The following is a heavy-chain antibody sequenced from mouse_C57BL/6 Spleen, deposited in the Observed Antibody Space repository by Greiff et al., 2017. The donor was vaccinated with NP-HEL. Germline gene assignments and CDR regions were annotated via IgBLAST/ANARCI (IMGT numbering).Heavy chain of an antibody. Sequence: VQLQQSVAELVRPGASVKLSCTASGFNIKNTYMHWVKQRPEQGLEWIGRIDPANGNTKYAPKFQGKATITADTSSNTAYLQLSSLTSEDTAIYYCSRWPHPGSSGYVGFAYWGQGPLGTVSA. CDR2: IDPANGNT. CDR1: GFNIKNTY. CDR3: SRWPHPGSSGYVGFAY. J-gene: IGHJ3*01. V-gene: IGHV14-3*01. D-gene: IGHD3-2*02.